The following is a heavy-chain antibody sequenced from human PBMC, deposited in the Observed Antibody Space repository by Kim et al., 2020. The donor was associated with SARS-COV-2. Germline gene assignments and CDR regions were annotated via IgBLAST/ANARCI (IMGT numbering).Heavy chain of an antibody. CDR3: ARHDSGYDAFDI. J-gene: IGHJ3*02. V-gene: IGHV5-51*01. Sequence: RYSPSFQGQVTTSADKSISTAYLQCSSLKASDTAMYYCARHDSGYDAFDIWGQGTMVTVSS. D-gene: IGHD3-22*01.